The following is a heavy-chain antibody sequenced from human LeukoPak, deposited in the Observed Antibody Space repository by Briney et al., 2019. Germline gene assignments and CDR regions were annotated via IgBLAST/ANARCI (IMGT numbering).Heavy chain of an antibody. Sequence: PGGSLRLSCAASGFTLSNAWMNWVRQAPGKGLEWVAFIRYGGTNQYYVDSVKGRFTVSRDNSKNTLYLQMNSLRPEDTAVYYCAKQIRGSDLSVDYWGQGTLVTVSS. CDR1: GFTLSNAW. D-gene: IGHD3-16*01. CDR2: IRYGGTNQ. J-gene: IGHJ4*02. CDR3: AKQIRGSDLSVDY. V-gene: IGHV3-30*02.